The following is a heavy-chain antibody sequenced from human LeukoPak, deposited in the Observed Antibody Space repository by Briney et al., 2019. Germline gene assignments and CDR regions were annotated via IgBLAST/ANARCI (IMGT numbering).Heavy chain of an antibody. Sequence: SETLSLTCAVYGGSFSGYYWSWIRQPPGKGLEWIGEINHSGSTNYNPSLKSRVTISVDTSKNQFSLKLSSVTAADTAVYYCARGQLLNWYYYYMDVWGKGTTVTVSS. CDR2: INHSGST. CDR3: ARGQLLNWYYYYMDV. J-gene: IGHJ6*03. D-gene: IGHD2-2*01. V-gene: IGHV4-34*01. CDR1: GGSFSGYY.